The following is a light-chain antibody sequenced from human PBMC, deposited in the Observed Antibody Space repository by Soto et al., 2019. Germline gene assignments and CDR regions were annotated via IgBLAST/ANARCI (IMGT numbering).Light chain of an antibody. V-gene: IGKV3-20*01. CDR2: GAS. CDR1: QSVSSSY. J-gene: IGKJ5*01. Sequence: EIVLTQSPGTLSLSPGERATLSCRASQSVSSSYLAWYQQKPGQAPRLLIFGASSRATGIPDRFSGSRSGTDFTLTISRLEREDFAVYYCQQYGSSPPITFGQGTRLEIK. CDR3: QQYGSSPPIT.